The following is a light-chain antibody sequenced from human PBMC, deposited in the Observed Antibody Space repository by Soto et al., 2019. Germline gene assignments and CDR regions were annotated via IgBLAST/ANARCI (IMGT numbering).Light chain of an antibody. CDR2: ETS. J-gene: IGKJ3*01. V-gene: IGKV3-15*01. CDR1: QNIRSN. Sequence: EIVMTQSPGTLSVSPGERATLSFMASQNIRSNLAWYQQKPGQAPRLLIYETSIRAPGIPARFSGSGSGTEFTLTISSLQSEDFAVYHCQQYNNWPPFTFGPGTKVDIK. CDR3: QQYNNWPPFT.